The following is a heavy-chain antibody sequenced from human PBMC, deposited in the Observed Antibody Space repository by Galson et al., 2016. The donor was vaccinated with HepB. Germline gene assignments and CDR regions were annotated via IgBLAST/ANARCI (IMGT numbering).Heavy chain of an antibody. J-gene: IGHJ4*02. D-gene: IGHD6-25*01. CDR1: GFTFSNAW. CDR3: TREHLQRRTGLDL. V-gene: IGHV3-64*01. CDR2: ISYNVWTT. Sequence: SLRLSCAASGFTFSNAWMHWVRQAPGKGLEYVSGISYNVWTTYYGNSVKGRFTISRDSSKDTLSLQLDSLRVEDTAVYYCTREHLQRRTGLDLWGRGTLVTVSS.